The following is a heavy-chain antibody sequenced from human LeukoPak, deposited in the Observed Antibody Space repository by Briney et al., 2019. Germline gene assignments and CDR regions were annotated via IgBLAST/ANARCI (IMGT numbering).Heavy chain of an antibody. CDR1: GFTFSSYA. D-gene: IGHD1-20*01. CDR2: IGGSGGST. J-gene: IGHJ4*02. Sequence: GGSLRLSCAASGFTFSSYAMSWVRQAPGKGLEWVSGIGGSGGSTYYADSVKGRFTISRDNSKNTLYLQMNSLRAEDTAVYYCAKGPHNWNPHGIDYWGRGTLVTVSS. CDR3: AKGPHNWNPHGIDY. V-gene: IGHV3-23*01.